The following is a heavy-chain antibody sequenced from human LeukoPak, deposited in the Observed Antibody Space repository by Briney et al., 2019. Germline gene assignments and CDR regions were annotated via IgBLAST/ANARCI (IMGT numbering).Heavy chain of an antibody. J-gene: IGHJ3*02. CDR3: ARLHSGGSHAFDI. V-gene: IGHV5-51*01. D-gene: IGHD2-15*01. CDR1: GYXFTTYW. Sequence: GESLKISCNGSGYXFTTYWICWVRQMPGKGLEWMGIIYLGDSDIRYSPSFQGQVTISADKSISTAYLQWSSLKASDTAMYYCARLHSGGSHAFDIWGQGTLVTVSS. CDR2: IYLGDSDI.